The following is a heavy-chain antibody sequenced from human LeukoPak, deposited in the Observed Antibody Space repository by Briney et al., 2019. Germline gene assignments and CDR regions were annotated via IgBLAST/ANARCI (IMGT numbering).Heavy chain of an antibody. V-gene: IGHV3-66*01. D-gene: IGHD3-16*01. Sequence: GGSLRLSCAASGFTVSSNYMSWVRQAPGKGLEWVSVIYSGGSTYYADSVKGRFTISRDNSKNTLYLQMNSLRAEDTAVYYCARERGGDYLFDYWGQGTLVTVSS. CDR2: IYSGGST. CDR3: ARERGGDYLFDY. CDR1: GFTVSSNY. J-gene: IGHJ4*02.